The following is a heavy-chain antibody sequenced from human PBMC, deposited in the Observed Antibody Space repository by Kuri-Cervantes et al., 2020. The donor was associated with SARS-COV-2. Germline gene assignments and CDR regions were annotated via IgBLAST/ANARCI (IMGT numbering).Heavy chain of an antibody. J-gene: IGHJ2*01. V-gene: IGHV3-7*01. Sequence: GESLKISCAASGFTFSSYWMSWVRQAPGKGLEWVANIKQDGSEKYYVDSVKGRFTISRDNAKNSLYLQMNSLRAEDTAVYYCARDLGISSDLWGRGTLVTVSS. D-gene: IGHD2-21*01. CDR2: IKQDGSEK. CDR1: GFTFSSYW. CDR3: ARDLGISSDL.